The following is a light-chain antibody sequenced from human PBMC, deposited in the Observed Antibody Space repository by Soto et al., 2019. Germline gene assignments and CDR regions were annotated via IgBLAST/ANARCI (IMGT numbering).Light chain of an antibody. J-gene: IGLJ1*01. CDR1: SSNLGDNT. Sequence: QSVLTQPPPASGTPGQRVTISCSTSSSNLGDNTVNWYQHVPGTAPKLLIYSYDQRPSGVPDRFSGSKSGTSASLAISGLQSEDEADYYCAAWDASLDGYVFGTGTKLTVL. V-gene: IGLV1-44*01. CDR2: SYD. CDR3: AAWDASLDGYV.